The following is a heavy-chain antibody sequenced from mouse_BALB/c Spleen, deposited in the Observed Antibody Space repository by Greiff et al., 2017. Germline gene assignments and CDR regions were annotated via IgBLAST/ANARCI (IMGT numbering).Heavy chain of an antibody. Sequence: DVMLVESGGGLVQPGGSLRLSCATSGFTFTDYYMSWVRQPPGKALEWLGFIRNKANGYTKEYSASVKGRFTISRDNSQSILYLPMNTLRAEDSATCYCARDAFGSYAMDYWGQGTSVTVSS. CDR3: ARDAFGSYAMDY. CDR2: IRNKANGYTK. J-gene: IGHJ4*01. CDR1: GFTFTDYY. V-gene: IGHV7-3*02. D-gene: IGHD3-1*01.